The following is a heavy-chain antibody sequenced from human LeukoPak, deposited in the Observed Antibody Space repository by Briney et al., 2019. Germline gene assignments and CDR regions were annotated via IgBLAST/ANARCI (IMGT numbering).Heavy chain of an antibody. Sequence: SVKVSCKASGGTFSSYAISWVRQAPGQGLEWMGGIIPIFGTANYAQKFQGRVTITADESTSTAYMELSSLRSEDTAVYYCARVEEGGSDSFQHWGQGTLVTVSS. V-gene: IGHV1-69*13. CDR3: ARVEEGGSDSFQH. J-gene: IGHJ1*01. CDR1: GGTFSSYA. CDR2: IIPIFGTA. D-gene: IGHD1-26*01.